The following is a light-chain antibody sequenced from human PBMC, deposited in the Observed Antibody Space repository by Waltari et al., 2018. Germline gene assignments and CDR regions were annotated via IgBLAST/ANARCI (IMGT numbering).Light chain of an antibody. Sequence: DIVMTQSPDSLAVSLGERATINCKSSQSVLYSSNNKNYLAWYQQKPGQPPKLLIDWASTRESGVPDRFSGSGSGTDFTLTISSLQAEDVAVYYCQQYYSTPFTVGGGTKVEIK. J-gene: IGKJ4*01. CDR2: WAS. V-gene: IGKV4-1*01. CDR1: QSVLYSSNNKNY. CDR3: QQYYSTPFT.